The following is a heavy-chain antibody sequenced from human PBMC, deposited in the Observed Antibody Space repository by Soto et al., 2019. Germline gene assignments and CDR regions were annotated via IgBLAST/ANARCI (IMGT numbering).Heavy chain of an antibody. D-gene: IGHD2-15*01. CDR3: ARLYCRGGSCYSGDAFDI. V-gene: IGHV3-21*01. CDR1: GFTFSSYG. Sequence: GGSLRLSCAASGFTFSSYGMNWARQAPGKGLEWVSSISTSTSYIYYADSVKGRFTISRDNAKNSVYLQMNSLRAEDTAVYYCARLYCRGGSCYSGDAFDIWGQGIMVTVSS. J-gene: IGHJ3*02. CDR2: ISTSTSYI.